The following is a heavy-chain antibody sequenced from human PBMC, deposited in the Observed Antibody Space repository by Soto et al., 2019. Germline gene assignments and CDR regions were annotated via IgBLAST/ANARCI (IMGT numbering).Heavy chain of an antibody. CDR1: GFTFDDYG. CDR2: INWNGGST. J-gene: IGHJ6*03. D-gene: IGHD5-12*01. V-gene: IGHV3-20*01. CDR3: ARAPYSGYGTHYYYYYMDV. Sequence: AGGSLRLSCAASGFTFDDYGMSWVRQAPGKGLEWVSGINWNGGSTGYADSVKGRFTISRDNAKNSLYLQMNSLRAEDTALYHCARAPYSGYGTHYYYYYMDVWGKGTTVTVSS.